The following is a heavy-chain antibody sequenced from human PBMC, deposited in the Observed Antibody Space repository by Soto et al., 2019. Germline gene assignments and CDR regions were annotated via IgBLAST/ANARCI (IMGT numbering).Heavy chain of an antibody. CDR2: ISSRSSYI. V-gene: IGHV3-21*01. CDR1: GFTFSSYS. Sequence: EVQLVESGGGLVKPGGSLRLSCAASGFTFSSYSMNWVRQAPGKGLEWVSSISSRSSYIYYADSVKGRFTISRDNAKNSLYLQMNSLRAEDTAVYYCARDEFWSGYTFDYWGQGTLVTVSS. D-gene: IGHD3-3*01. CDR3: ARDEFWSGYTFDY. J-gene: IGHJ4*02.